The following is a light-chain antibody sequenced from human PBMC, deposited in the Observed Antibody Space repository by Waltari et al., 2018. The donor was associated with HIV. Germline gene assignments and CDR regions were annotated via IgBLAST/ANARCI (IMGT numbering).Light chain of an antibody. J-gene: IGLJ2*01. V-gene: IGLV1-44*01. CDR2: SDH. CDR3: ASWDNNVAGRV. Sequence: QSVLTQPPSASGSPGQRVTISCSGSSSNIGNNPTNWYQQLPGTAPKLLVYSDHHRPSGVPDRFSGSKSGTSASLAISGLQSEDEGDYYCASWDNNVAGRVFGGRTRLTVL. CDR1: SSNIGNNP.